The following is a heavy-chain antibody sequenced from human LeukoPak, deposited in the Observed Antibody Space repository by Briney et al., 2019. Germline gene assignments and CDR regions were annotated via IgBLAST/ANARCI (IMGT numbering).Heavy chain of an antibody. CDR3: ARHERGGYSSGWLGYYYYYMDV. CDR2: IYYSGST. J-gene: IGHJ6*03. CDR1: GGSISSSSYY. Sequence: SETLSLTCTVSGGSISSSSYYWGWIRQPPGKGLEWIGSIYYSGSTYYNPSLKSRVTISVDTSKNQFSLKLSSVTAADTAVYYCARHERGGYSSGWLGYYYYYMDVWGKGTTVTVSS. V-gene: IGHV4-39*01. D-gene: IGHD6-19*01.